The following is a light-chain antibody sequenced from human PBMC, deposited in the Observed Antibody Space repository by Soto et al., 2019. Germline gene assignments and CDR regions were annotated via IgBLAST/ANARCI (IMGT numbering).Light chain of an antibody. CDR2: GAS. J-gene: IGKJ4*01. Sequence: VLITQTPATLSVSPGERATLSCRASQSVSNNLAWYQQKPGQGPRLLIYGASTRATGIPARFSGSGSGTEFTLTISSLQSEDFAVYYCQQHNNWVTFGGGTKVDIK. CDR3: QQHNNWVT. CDR1: QSVSNN. V-gene: IGKV3-15*01.